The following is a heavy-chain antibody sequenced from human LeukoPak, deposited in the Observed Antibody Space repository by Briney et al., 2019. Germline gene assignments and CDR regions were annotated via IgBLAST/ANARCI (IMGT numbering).Heavy chain of an antibody. CDR3: AREGSDWNRNYYYYYYMDV. V-gene: IGHV4-39*07. D-gene: IGHD1-1*01. J-gene: IGHJ6*03. CDR1: GGSISSSSYY. Sequence: SETLSLTCTVSGGSISSSSYYWGWIRQPPGKGLEWIGSIYYSGYTYYNPSVESRVTISVDTSKNQFSLKLSSVTAADTAVYYCAREGSDWNRNYYYYYYMDVWGKGTTVTVSS. CDR2: IYYSGYT.